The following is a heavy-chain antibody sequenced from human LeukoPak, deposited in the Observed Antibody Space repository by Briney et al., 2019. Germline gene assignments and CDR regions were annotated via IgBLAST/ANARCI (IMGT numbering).Heavy chain of an antibody. CDR3: ARGRYYAMDV. CDR1: GFTFSTYW. V-gene: IGHV3-74*01. Sequence: GGSLTLSCATSGFTFSTYWMHWVRQAPGKGLVWVSRINNEGSGTGYADSVKGRFTISRDNATNTLFLQMNSLRAEDTAVYYCARGRYYAMDVWGHRTTVTVSS. CDR2: INNEGSGT. J-gene: IGHJ6*02.